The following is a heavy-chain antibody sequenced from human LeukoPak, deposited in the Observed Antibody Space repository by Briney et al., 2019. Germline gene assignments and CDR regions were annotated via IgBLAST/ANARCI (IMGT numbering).Heavy chain of an antibody. CDR1: GGSFSGYY. CDR2: INHSGST. Sequence: PSETLSLTCAVYGGSFSGYYWSWIRQPPGKGLEWIGEINHSGSTNYNPSLKSRVTISVDTSKNQFSLKLSSVTAADTAVYYCARHRRWLQLVFDYWGQGTLVTVSS. CDR3: ARHRRWLQLVFDY. V-gene: IGHV4-34*01. J-gene: IGHJ4*02. D-gene: IGHD5-24*01.